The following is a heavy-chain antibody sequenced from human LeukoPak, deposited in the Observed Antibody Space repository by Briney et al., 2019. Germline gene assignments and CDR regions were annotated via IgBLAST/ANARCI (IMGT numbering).Heavy chain of an antibody. Sequence: SVKVSCKASGGTFSSYAISWVRQAPGKGLEWVGGIIPIFGTANYAQKFQGRVTITTDESTSTAYMELSSLRSEDTAVYYCARVVGARTPDYYYYYNMDVWGKGTTGTVSS. CDR1: GGTFSSYA. CDR3: ARVVGARTPDYYYYYNMDV. D-gene: IGHD1-26*01. CDR2: IIPIFGTA. V-gene: IGHV1-69*05. J-gene: IGHJ6*03.